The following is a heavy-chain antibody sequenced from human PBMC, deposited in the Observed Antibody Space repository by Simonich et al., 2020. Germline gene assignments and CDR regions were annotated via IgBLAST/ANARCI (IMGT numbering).Heavy chain of an antibody. J-gene: IGHJ6*03. V-gene: IGHV1-2*02. CDR2: INPNSGGT. CDR1: GYPSTGYS. CDR3: ARGGVQYYYYYMDV. Sequence: QVQLVQSGAEVKKPGASVKVSCKASGYPSTGYSLHWVRQATGQGLGWMGWINPNSGGTNYAQKFQGRVTMTRDTSISTAYMELSRLRSDDTAVYYCARGGVQYYYYYMDVWGKGTTVTVSS. D-gene: IGHD3-3*01.